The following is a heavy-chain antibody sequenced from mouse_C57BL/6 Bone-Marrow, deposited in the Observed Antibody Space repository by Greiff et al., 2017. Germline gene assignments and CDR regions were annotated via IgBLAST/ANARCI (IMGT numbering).Heavy chain of an antibody. D-gene: IGHD1-1*01. J-gene: IGHJ3*01. V-gene: IGHV1-42*01. CDR2: INPSTGGT. CDR3: ARWYYGSSFAY. CDR1: GYSFTGYY. Sequence: LQLQQSGPELVKPGASVKISCKASGYSFTGYYMNWVKQSPEKSLEWIGEINPSTGGTTYNQKFKAKATLTVDKSSSTAYMQLKSLTSEDSAVYYCARWYYGSSFAYWGQGTLVTVSA.